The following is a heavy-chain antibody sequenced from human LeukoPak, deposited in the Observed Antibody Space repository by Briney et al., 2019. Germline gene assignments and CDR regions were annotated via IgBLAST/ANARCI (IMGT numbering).Heavy chain of an antibody. CDR2: IGPTGFDR. D-gene: IGHD1-14*01. CDR1: GLTFSTFG. J-gene: IGHJ4*02. Sequence: PGGSLRLSCTISGLTFSTFGFNWVRQAPGKGLEWVASIGPTGFDRYHADSIKGRFTISRDNANNFLYLQMDSLRAEDTAVYYCATETNGRHYDYWGQGTLLTVSS. CDR3: ATETNGRHYDY. V-gene: IGHV3-21*06.